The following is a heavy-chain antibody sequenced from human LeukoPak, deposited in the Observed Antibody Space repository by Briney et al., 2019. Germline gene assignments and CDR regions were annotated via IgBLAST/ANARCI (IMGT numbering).Heavy chain of an antibody. CDR1: GYSISSGYY. J-gene: IGHJ5*01. V-gene: IGHV4-38-2*01. Sequence: SETLSLTCAVSGYSISSGYYCGWIRQPPGKGLGWIVSIYHSGSTYYNPSLNRLITISVNTSNNQFSLKLSSVTADNTGVYYCARPSKAGANWFASCGQGTLVSVSS. D-gene: IGHD6-19*01. CDR2: IYHSGST. CDR3: ARPSKAGANWFAS.